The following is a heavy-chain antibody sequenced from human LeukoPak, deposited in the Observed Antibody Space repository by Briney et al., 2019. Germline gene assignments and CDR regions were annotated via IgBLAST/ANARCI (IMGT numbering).Heavy chain of an antibody. CDR3: TRIDPLGFFDQ. CDR2: IFYSGNS. Sequence: PSETLSLTCSVSGALTSRYYWSWVRQPLGQGLEWIGNIFYSGNSKCNPSLTSRISMSVDTSKTQFSLELTSVTAADTAVYYCTRIDPLGFFDQWGPGTLVTVSS. D-gene: IGHD6-25*01. J-gene: IGHJ4*02. CDR1: GALTSRYY. V-gene: IGHV4-59*12.